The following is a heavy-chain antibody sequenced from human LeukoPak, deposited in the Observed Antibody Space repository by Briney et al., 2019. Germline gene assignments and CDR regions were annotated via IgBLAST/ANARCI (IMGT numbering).Heavy chain of an antibody. V-gene: IGHV3-9*01. CDR2: ISWNSGSI. J-gene: IGHJ4*02. CDR3: ARAPPRPDYYDSSGYYSPDYYFDY. D-gene: IGHD3-22*01. CDR1: GFTFDDYA. Sequence: GGSLRLSCAASGFTFDDYAMHWVRQAPGKGLEWVSGISWNSGSIGYADSVKGRFTISRDNAKNSLYLQMNSLRAEDTAVYYCARAPPRPDYYDSSGYYSPDYYFDYWGQGTLVTVSS.